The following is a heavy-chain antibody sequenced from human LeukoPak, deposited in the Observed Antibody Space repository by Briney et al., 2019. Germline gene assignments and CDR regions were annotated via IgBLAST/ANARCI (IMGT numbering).Heavy chain of an antibody. Sequence: PGGSLRLSCVASGLTFSSYSMNWVRQAPGKGLEWMSYISSSRSTKYYADSVKGRFTISRDNAKNSLYLQMNSLRAEDTAVYYCASGKGHDFWSGYLSWFDPWGQGTLVTVSS. CDR3: ASGKGHDFWSGYLSWFDP. CDR1: GLTFSSYS. V-gene: IGHV3-48*04. J-gene: IGHJ5*02. CDR2: ISSSRSTK. D-gene: IGHD3-3*01.